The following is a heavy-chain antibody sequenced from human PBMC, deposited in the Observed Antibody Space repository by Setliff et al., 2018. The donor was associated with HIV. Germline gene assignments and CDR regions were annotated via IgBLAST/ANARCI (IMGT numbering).Heavy chain of an antibody. CDR2: ISAYNGNT. CDR1: GYTFTSYG. J-gene: IGHJ6*03. D-gene: IGHD3-22*01. Sequence: GASVKVSCKASGYTFTSYGISWVRQAPGQGLEWMRWISAYNGNTNYAQKLQGRVTMTTDTSTSTAYMELRSLRSDDTAVYYCARGGGYYDSSGPVHYYYYYYMDVWGKGTTVTVSS. V-gene: IGHV1-18*01. CDR3: ARGGGYYDSSGPVHYYYYYYMDV.